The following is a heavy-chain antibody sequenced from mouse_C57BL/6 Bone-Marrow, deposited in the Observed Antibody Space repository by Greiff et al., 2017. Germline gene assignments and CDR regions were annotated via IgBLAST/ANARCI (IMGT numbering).Heavy chain of an antibody. CDR2: INYDGSST. V-gene: IGHV5-16*01. Sequence: DVQLVESEGGLVQPGSSMKLSCTASGFTFSDYYMAWVRQVPEKGLEWVANINYDGSSTYYLDSLKSRFIISRDNAKNILYLQMSSLKSEDTATYYCARAALTRDWYFEVWGTGTTVTVSS. CDR1: GFTFSDYY. J-gene: IGHJ1*03. CDR3: ARAALTRDWYFEV.